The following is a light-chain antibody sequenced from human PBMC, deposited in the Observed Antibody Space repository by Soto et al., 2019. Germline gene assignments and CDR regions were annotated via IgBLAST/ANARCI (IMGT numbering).Light chain of an antibody. CDR3: QQYNSYSSWT. CDR2: DAS. J-gene: IGKJ1*01. CDR1: QSISSW. Sequence: DIQLTQSPSTLSASVGDRVTIPCRASQSISSWLAWYQQKPGTAPKLMIYDASSLESGVPSRFSGSGSGTELSLTISSLQTDDFATYYCQQYNSYSSWTFGQGTKVDIK. V-gene: IGKV1-5*01.